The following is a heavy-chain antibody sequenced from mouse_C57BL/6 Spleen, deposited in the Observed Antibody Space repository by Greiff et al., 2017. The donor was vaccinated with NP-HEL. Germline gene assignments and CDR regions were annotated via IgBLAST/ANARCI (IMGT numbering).Heavy chain of an antibody. CDR1: GYTFTDYY. J-gene: IGHJ3*01. CDR3: ARVYFDYGGFAY. CDR2: IYPGSGNT. V-gene: IGHV1-76*01. Sequence: VQLQQSGAELVRPGASVKLSCKASGYTFTDYYINWVKQRPGPGLEWIARIYPGSGNTYYNEKFKGKATLTAEKSSSTAYMQLSSLTSEDSAVYFCARVYFDYGGFAYWGQGTLVTVSA. D-gene: IGHD2-4*01.